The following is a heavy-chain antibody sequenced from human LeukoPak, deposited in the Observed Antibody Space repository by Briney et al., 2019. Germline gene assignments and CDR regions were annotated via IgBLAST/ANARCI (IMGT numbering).Heavy chain of an antibody. CDR3: ARSSSIAARYFDY. Sequence: PGGSLRLSCAASGFTFSSYSMNWVRQAPGKGLEWVSVIYSGGSTYYADSVKGRFTISRDNSKNTLYLQMNSLRAEDTAVYYCARSSSIAARYFDYWGQGTLVTVSS. D-gene: IGHD6-6*01. V-gene: IGHV3-66*02. CDR1: GFTFSSYS. J-gene: IGHJ4*02. CDR2: IYSGGST.